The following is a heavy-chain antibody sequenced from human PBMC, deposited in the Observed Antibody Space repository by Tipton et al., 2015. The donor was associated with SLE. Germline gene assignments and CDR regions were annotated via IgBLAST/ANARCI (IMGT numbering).Heavy chain of an antibody. J-gene: IGHJ3*02. CDR3: AKTGYAFDI. CDR2: IYYSGGT. V-gene: IGHV4-59*01. Sequence: TLSLTCTVSGDSISNDYWSWIRQPPGKGLEWIGYIYYSGGTNYNPSLKSRVTISVDTSKNQFSLKLSSVTAADTAVYYCAKTGYAFDIWGQGTLVTVS. CDR1: GDSISNDY.